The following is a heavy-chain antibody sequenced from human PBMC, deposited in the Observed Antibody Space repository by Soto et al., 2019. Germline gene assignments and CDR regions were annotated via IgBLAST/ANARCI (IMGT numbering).Heavy chain of an antibody. D-gene: IGHD3-10*01. CDR1: GFTFSSYA. Sequence: EVQLLESGGGLVQPGGSLRLSCAASGFTFSSYAMSWVRQAPGKGLEWVSAISGSGGSTYDADSVKGRFTISRDNSKNTLDLQMNSLRAEDTAVYYCAKGINPYGNWFDPWGQGTLVTVAS. V-gene: IGHV3-23*01. CDR2: ISGSGGST. J-gene: IGHJ5*02. CDR3: AKGINPYGNWFDP.